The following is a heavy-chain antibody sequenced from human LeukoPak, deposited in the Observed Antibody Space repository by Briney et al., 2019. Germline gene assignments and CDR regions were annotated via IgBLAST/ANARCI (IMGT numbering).Heavy chain of an antibody. CDR2: IIPIFGTA. Sequence: ASVKVSWKASGGTFSSYAISWVRQAPGQGLEWMGGIIPIFGTANYAQKFQGRVTITTDESTSTAYMELSSLRSEDTAVYYCAVYCSSTSCYDKYYYYYYMDVWGKGTTVTVSS. CDR1: GGTFSSYA. D-gene: IGHD2-2*01. V-gene: IGHV1-69*05. CDR3: AVYCSSTSCYDKYYYYYYMDV. J-gene: IGHJ6*03.